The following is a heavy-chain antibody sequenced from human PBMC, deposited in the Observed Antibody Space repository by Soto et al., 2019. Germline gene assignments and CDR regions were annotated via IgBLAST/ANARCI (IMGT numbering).Heavy chain of an antibody. Sequence: PGKGLEWIARIKYSGTTNYNPSLKSRVTISVDTSKNQFSLKLSSVTAADTAVYYCARARSRLEEGMGYHCKGTEVWRNRTSVT. D-gene: IGHD2-8*01. CDR2: IKYSGTT. V-gene: IGHV4-34*01. CDR3: ARARSRLEEGMGYHCKGTEV. J-gene: IGHJ6*01.